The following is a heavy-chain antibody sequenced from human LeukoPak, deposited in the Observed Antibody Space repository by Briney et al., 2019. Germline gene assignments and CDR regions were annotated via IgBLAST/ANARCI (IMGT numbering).Heavy chain of an antibody. Sequence: ASVKVSCKASGYTISDYFMHWVRQAPGQGLEWMGWINPNSGGTNYAQKFQGRVTMTRDTSISTAYMELSRLRSDDTAVYYCARDLHIAARPSLFDYWGQGTLVTVSS. D-gene: IGHD6-6*01. CDR2: INPNSGGT. V-gene: IGHV1-2*02. CDR1: GYTISDYF. J-gene: IGHJ4*02. CDR3: ARDLHIAARPSLFDY.